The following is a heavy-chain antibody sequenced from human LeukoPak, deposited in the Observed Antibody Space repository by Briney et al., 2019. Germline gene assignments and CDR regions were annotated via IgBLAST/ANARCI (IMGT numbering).Heavy chain of an antibody. J-gene: IGHJ4*02. CDR1: GFTFHDYA. Sequence: GGSLRLSCAASGFTFHDYAMHWVRQAPGKGLEWVSGISWNSGNIVYADSVKGRFTISRDNAKNSLYLQMDSLRAEDMALYYCAKGQTIITMTTFDYWGQRTLVNVSS. D-gene: IGHD4-17*01. V-gene: IGHV3-9*03. CDR3: AKGQTIITMTTFDY. CDR2: ISWNSGNI.